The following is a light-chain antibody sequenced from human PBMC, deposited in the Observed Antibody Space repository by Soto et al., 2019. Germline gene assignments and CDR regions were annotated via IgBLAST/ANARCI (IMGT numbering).Light chain of an antibody. CDR1: QRIRSTY. V-gene: IGKV3-20*01. J-gene: IGKJ2*01. CDR3: QQYDGSPLYT. CDR2: DAS. Sequence: EILLTQSPGTLSLSPGDSATLSCRASQRIRSTYLAWYQQKPGQAPRLLIYDASSRATGIPDRFSGSGSGTDFYLTISRLEPEDFAVYYCQQYDGSPLYTFGQVAKLEIK.